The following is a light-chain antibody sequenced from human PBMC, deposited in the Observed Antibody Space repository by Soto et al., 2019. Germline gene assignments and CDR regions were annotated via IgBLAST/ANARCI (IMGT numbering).Light chain of an antibody. Sequence: IVMTQSPVTLSVSPGEIATLSCRASQSVANSYLAWYQQKPGQAPRLLIFGASTRAAGIPARFSGSGSGTEFTLTISSLQSEDFAVYYCQQYNNWPPITFGQGTRLEIK. CDR1: QSVANSY. CDR2: GAS. V-gene: IGKV3-15*01. CDR3: QQYNNWPPIT. J-gene: IGKJ5*01.